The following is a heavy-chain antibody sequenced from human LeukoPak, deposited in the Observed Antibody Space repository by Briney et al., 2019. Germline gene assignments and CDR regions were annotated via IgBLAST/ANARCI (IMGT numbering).Heavy chain of an antibody. V-gene: IGHV3-7*04. CDR2: IKQDGSEK. CDR3: ARGRYCSGGSCYFD. CDR1: GFTFSSYW. J-gene: IGHJ4*02. D-gene: IGHD2-15*01. Sequence: GGSLRLSCAASGFTFSSYWMSWVRQAPGKGLEWVANIKQDGSEKYYVDSVKGRFTTSRDNAKNSLYLQMNSLRAEDTAVYYCARGRYCSGGSCYFDWGQGTLVTVSS.